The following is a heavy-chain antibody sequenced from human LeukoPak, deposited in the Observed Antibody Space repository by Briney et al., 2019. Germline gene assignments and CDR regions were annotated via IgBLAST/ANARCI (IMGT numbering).Heavy chain of an antibody. CDR2: IKHDGSEK. CDR1: GFSFSTYW. Sequence: PGGSLRLSCAPPGFSFSTYWMCWVRQAPGKGLEWVANIKHDGSEKYYVDSVKGRFTISRDNAKNSLYLQMNSLRAEDTAVYYCARGPTYYDFWSGYKYFDLWGQGTLVTVSS. CDR3: ARGPTYYDFWSGYKYFDL. V-gene: IGHV3-7*01. D-gene: IGHD3-3*01. J-gene: IGHJ4*02.